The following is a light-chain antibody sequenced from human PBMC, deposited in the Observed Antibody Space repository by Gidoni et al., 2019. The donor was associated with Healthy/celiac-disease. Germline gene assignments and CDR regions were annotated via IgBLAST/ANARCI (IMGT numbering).Light chain of an antibody. V-gene: IGKV4-1*01. CDR2: WAS. CDR1: QSVLYSSNNKNY. CDR3: QQYYSTPLT. J-gene: IGKJ4*01. Sequence: DLVMTQSPDSLAVSLGERATINCKSSQSVLYSSNNKNYLAWYQQKPGQPPKLLIYWASTRESGVPDRFSGSGSGTDFTLTISSLQVEDVAVYYCQQYYSTPLTFGGGTKVEIK.